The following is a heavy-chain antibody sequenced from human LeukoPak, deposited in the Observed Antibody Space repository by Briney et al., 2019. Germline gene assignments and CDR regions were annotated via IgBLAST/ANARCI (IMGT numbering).Heavy chain of an antibody. CDR3: ARVYYNSSGYLILDY. J-gene: IGHJ4*02. V-gene: IGHV4-61*02. CDR2: IYTSGST. Sequence: SQTLSLTCTVSGGSISSGSYYWSWVRQPAGTGLEWIGRIYTSGSTNYNPSLKSRVTISVDTSKNQFSLKLSSVTAADTAVYYCARVYYNSSGYLILDYWGQGTLVTVSS. D-gene: IGHD3-22*01. CDR1: GGSISSGSYY.